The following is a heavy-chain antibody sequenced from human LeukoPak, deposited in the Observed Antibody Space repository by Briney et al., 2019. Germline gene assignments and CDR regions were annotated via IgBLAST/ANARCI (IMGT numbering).Heavy chain of an antibody. Sequence: PSETLSLTCTVSGGSISSYYWSWIRQPPGKGLEWIGYIYYSGSTNYNPSLKSRVTISVGTSKNQFSLKLSSVTAADTAVYYCAREIAAAGIGWFDPWGQGTLVTVSS. CDR2: IYYSGST. D-gene: IGHD6-13*01. CDR1: GGSISSYY. CDR3: AREIAAAGIGWFDP. J-gene: IGHJ5*02. V-gene: IGHV4-59*01.